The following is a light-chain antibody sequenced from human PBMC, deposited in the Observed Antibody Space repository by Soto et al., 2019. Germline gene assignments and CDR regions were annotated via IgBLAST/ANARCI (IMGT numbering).Light chain of an antibody. CDR3: QQYGGSPPYT. Sequence: EIVLTQSPVTLSLSPGETATLSCRASQTVSSNYLAWYHQKPGQAPRLLIYAASNRATGIPDRFSGSGSGTDFTLTISRLEPEDYAVYYCQQYGGSPPYTFGQGTKLQIK. CDR2: AAS. CDR1: QTVSSNY. V-gene: IGKV3-20*01. J-gene: IGKJ2*01.